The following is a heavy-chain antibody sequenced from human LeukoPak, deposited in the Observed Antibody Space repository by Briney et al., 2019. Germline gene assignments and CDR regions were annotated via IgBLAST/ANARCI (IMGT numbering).Heavy chain of an antibody. CDR3: ARETSSHYYYYMDV. CDR1: GGSISSYY. CDR2: IYYSGST. D-gene: IGHD6-6*01. V-gene: IGHV4-59*01. Sequence: SETLSLTCTVSGGSISSYYWRWIRQPPGKGLEWIGYIYYSGSTNYNPSLKSRVTISIDMSKNQFSLKLSSVTAADTAVYYCARETSSHYYYYMDVRGQGTTVTVSS. J-gene: IGHJ6*03.